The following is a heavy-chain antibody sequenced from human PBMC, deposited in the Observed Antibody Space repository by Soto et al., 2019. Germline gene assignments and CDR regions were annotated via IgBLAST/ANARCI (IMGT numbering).Heavy chain of an antibody. CDR3: AKGGYGYCSTTSCLFHFDY. CDR2: ISGSADAT. V-gene: IGHV3-23*01. Sequence: EVQLLESGGGLVQTGGSLRLSCAASGFTFSTYAMSWVRQAPGKGLEWVSTISGSADATFYADSVKGRFAIFRDNSRTMFYLQMNSLRAEDTAVYYCAKGGYGYCSTTSCLFHFDYWGPGTLATVSS. CDR1: GFTFSTYA. J-gene: IGHJ4*02. D-gene: IGHD2-2*01.